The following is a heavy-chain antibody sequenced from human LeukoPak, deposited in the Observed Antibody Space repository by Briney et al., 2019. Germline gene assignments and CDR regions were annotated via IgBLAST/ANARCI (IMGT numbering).Heavy chain of an antibody. CDR1: GFTFSSYG. CDR3: ARGGLRRGSSSWYLIDY. V-gene: IGHV3-30*02. Sequence: PGGSLRLSCAASGFTFSSYGMHWVRQAPGKGLEWVAFIRYDGSNKYYADSVKGRFTISRDNSKNTLYLQMNSLRAEDTAVYYCARGGLRRGSSSWYLIDYWGQGTLVTVSS. D-gene: IGHD6-13*01. CDR2: IRYDGSNK. J-gene: IGHJ4*02.